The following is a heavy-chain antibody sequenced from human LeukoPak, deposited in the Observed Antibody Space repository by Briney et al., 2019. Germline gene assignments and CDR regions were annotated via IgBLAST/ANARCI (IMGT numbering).Heavy chain of an antibody. CDR3: ASISATFNEGFDY. J-gene: IGHJ4*02. V-gene: IGHV1-69*13. CDR1: GGTFSSYA. D-gene: IGHD3-16*01. Sequence: PVKVSCKASGGTFSSYAISWVRQAPGQGLEWMGGIIPIFGTANYAQKFQGRVTITADESTSTAYMELSSLRSEDTAVYYCASISATFNEGFDYWGQGTLVTVSS. CDR2: IIPIFGTA.